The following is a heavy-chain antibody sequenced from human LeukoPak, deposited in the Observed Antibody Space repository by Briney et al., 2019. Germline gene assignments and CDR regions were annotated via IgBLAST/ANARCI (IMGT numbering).Heavy chain of an antibody. CDR3: ARDHGSGSYWGPKFDY. D-gene: IGHD1-26*01. Sequence: GGSLRLSCAASGFTFSGSTMHWVRQPSGKGLEWVGRIRSKVNNYATAYAASVKGRFTISRDDSKNTLYLQMNSLRAEDTAVYYCARDHGSGSYWGPKFDYWGQGTLVTVSS. CDR2: IRSKVNNYAT. CDR1: GFTFSGST. J-gene: IGHJ4*02. V-gene: IGHV3-73*01.